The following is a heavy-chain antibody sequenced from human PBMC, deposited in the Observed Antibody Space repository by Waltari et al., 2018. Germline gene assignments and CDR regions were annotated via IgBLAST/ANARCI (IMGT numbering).Heavy chain of an antibody. CDR3: AGGGIAAAGHVDY. J-gene: IGHJ4*02. D-gene: IGHD6-13*01. CDR2: ISYDGSNK. CDR1: GFLFSSYA. V-gene: IGHV3-30-3*01. Sequence: QVQLVESGGGVVQPGRSLSLSCAASGFLFSSYAMHRVRQAPGKGLEWVAVISYDGSNKYYADSVKGRFTISRDNSKNTLYLQMNSLRAEDTAVYYCAGGGIAAAGHVDYWGQGTLVTVSS.